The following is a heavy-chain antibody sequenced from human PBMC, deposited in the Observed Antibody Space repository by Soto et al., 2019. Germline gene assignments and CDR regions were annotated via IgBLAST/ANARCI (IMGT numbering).Heavy chain of an antibody. CDR3: ARDGFNDDILTGYRFYNWFDP. Sequence: QVQLVQSGAEVKKPGSSVKVSCKASGGTFSSYANSWVRQAPGQGLEWMGGIIPIFGTANYAQKFQGRVTITADESTSTAYMELSSLRSEDTAVYYCARDGFNDDILTGYRFYNWFDPWGQGTLVTVSS. J-gene: IGHJ5*02. CDR1: GGTFSSYA. CDR2: IIPIFGTA. D-gene: IGHD3-9*01. V-gene: IGHV1-69*01.